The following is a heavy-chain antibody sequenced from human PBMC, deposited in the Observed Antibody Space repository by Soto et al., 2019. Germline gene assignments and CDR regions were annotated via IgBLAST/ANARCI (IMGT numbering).Heavy chain of an antibody. CDR3: AKRSSSSTFDY. CDR1: GFTFSNYA. D-gene: IGHD6-6*01. CDR2: ISGSDDST. V-gene: IGHV3-23*01. Sequence: EVPLLESGGGLVQPGESLRLSCAASGFTFSNYAMSWVRQAPGKGLEWVSVISGSDDSTYYADSVKGRFTISRDNSKNTRYLQMNSLRAEDTAVYYCAKRSSSSTFDYWGQGTLVTVSS. J-gene: IGHJ4*02.